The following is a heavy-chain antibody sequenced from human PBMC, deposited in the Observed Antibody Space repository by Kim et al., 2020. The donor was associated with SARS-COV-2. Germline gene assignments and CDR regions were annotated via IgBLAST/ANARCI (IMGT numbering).Heavy chain of an antibody. CDR3: GRGEIGYCSSTTCSDAFDI. Sequence: ASVKVSCKASGFTFTNYVIHWVRQAPGQRLEWMGWINAGNGNTKYSQKFQGRVTITRDSSASAAYMELSSLRSEETAIYYCGRGEIGYCSSTTCSDAFDIWGQGTMVTVSS. V-gene: IGHV1-3*01. J-gene: IGHJ3*02. CDR2: INAGNGNT. D-gene: IGHD2-2*01. CDR1: GFTFTNYV.